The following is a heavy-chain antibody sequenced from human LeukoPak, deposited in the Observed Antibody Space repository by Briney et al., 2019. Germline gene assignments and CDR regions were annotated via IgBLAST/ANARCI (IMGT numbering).Heavy chain of an antibody. CDR2: ISDGGAIT. V-gene: IGHV3-23*01. CDR1: GFSFSSYA. J-gene: IGHJ4*02. CDR3: AKGGRTSEGDY. D-gene: IGHD2-2*01. Sequence: GGSLRLSCAVSGFSFSSYAMTWVRQAPGKGLEWVSAISDGGAITYYAYSVKGRFTISRDNSKNTLYLQMNSLRAEDTAVYYCAKGGRTSEGDYWGQGTLVTVSS.